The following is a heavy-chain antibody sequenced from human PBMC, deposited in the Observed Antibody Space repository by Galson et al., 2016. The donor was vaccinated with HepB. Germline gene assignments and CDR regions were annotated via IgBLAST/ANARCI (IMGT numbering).Heavy chain of an antibody. CDR3: ARVSSTYGFDY. CDR2: IYYDGTNE. Sequence: SLRLSCAASGFTFSSYGMHWVRQAPGKGLEWVAIIYYDGTNENYASSVKGRFTISRDNSNKKLFLEMNNLRVEDTAVYYCARVSSTYGFDYWGQGTLVTVSS. V-gene: IGHV3-33*01. D-gene: IGHD6-6*01. J-gene: IGHJ4*02. CDR1: GFTFSSYG.